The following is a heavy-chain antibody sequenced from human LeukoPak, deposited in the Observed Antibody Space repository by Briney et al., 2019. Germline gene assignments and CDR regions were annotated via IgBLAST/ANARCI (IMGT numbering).Heavy chain of an antibody. CDR1: GFTFSNYW. D-gene: IGHD4-17*01. Sequence: GESLRLSCAASGFTFSNYWMSWVRQGPGQGLEWVASIHPDGGVRHYVDSVKGRFTISRDNAKNSLFLQMNSLRAEDTAVYYCARLFGGVTTYDFWGPGTLVTVSS. J-gene: IGHJ4*02. CDR3: ARLFGGVTTYDF. V-gene: IGHV3-7*01. CDR2: IHPDGGVR.